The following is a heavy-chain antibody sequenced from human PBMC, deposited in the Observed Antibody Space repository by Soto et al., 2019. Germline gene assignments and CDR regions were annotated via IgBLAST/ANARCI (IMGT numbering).Heavy chain of an antibody. CDR3: ARGGDYGDHSAGWFDP. Sequence: QPGGSLRLSCAASGFTFSDYYMSWVRQAPGKGLEWVANIKQDGSEKYYVDSVKGRFTISRDNAKNSLYLQMNSLRAEDTAVYYCARGGDYGDHSAGWFDPWGQGTLVTVS. CDR1: GFTFSDYY. J-gene: IGHJ5*02. V-gene: IGHV3-7*01. CDR2: IKQDGSEK. D-gene: IGHD4-17*01.